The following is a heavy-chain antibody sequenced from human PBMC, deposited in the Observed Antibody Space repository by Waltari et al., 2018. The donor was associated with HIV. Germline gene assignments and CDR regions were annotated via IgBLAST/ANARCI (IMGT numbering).Heavy chain of an antibody. Sequence: LEWLSYISSGSSNIYYADSVKGRFTISRDNAKTSLYLQMNSLRAEDTAVYYCARVGDRTYAMDVWGQGTTVTVSS. D-gene: IGHD2-21*02. V-gene: IGHV3-48*03. CDR3: ARVGDRTYAMDV. J-gene: IGHJ6*02. CDR2: ISSGSSNI.